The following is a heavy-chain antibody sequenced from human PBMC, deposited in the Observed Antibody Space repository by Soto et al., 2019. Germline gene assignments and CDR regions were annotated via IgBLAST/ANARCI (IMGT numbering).Heavy chain of an antibody. CDR1: GFSFVNYA. Sequence: GGSLRLSCAASGFSFVNYAMNWVRQAPGKGLEWVSGLSGSGTSTYYADSVKGRFTISRDNSRDTLFLQMNSLTADDTAVYYCARCADGYNYWFDSWGQGTLVTVSS. J-gene: IGHJ5*01. V-gene: IGHV3-23*01. CDR3: ARCADGYNYWFDS. CDR2: LSGSGTST. D-gene: IGHD5-12*01.